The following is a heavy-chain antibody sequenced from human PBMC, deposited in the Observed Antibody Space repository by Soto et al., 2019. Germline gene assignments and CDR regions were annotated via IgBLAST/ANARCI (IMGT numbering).Heavy chain of an antibody. Sequence: QVQLVESGGGVVQPGTSLRLSCVASGFAFSSFGMHWVRQAPGKGLEWVAIIWYDGSDKYYGDSVKGRFTISRDNSKNTLFLQMNSLRAEDTAVYHCAFGNLSYYFDYWGQGTPVPVSS. CDR2: IWYDGSDK. CDR1: GFAFSSFG. D-gene: IGHD3-16*01. V-gene: IGHV3-33*01. CDR3: AFGNLSYYFDY. J-gene: IGHJ4*02.